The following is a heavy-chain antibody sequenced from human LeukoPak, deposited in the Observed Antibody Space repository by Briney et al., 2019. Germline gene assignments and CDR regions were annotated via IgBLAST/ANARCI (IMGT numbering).Heavy chain of an antibody. CDR2: ISYDGTDT. V-gene: IGHV3-30*04. J-gene: IGHJ2*01. CDR3: ARAPSMLRGVDIVWGWYFDL. CDR1: GFTFTTYS. D-gene: IGHD3-10*01. Sequence: GRSLRLSCAASGFTFTTYSMHWVRQAPGMGLECVALISYDGTDTYYADSVKGRFTVSRDISTNTLYLQMNSLRAEDTAVYSCARAPSMLRGVDIVWGWYFDLWGRGTLVTVSS.